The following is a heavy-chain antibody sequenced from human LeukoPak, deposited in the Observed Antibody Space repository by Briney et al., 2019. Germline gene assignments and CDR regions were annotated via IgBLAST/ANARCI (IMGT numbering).Heavy chain of an antibody. CDR1: GFTFSSYG. D-gene: IGHD3-10*01. CDR3: ARDHNYYGSGSSHYYYYYMDV. Sequence: GGSLRLSCAASGFTFSSYGMHWVRQAPGKGLEWVAFIRYDGSNKYYADSVKGRFTISRDNAKNSLSLQMNSLRAEDTAVYYCARDHNYYGSGSSHYYYYYMDVWGKGTTVTVSS. V-gene: IGHV3-30*02. CDR2: IRYDGSNK. J-gene: IGHJ6*03.